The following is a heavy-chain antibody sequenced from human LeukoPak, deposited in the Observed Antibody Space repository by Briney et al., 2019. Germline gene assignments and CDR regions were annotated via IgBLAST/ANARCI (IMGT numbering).Heavy chain of an antibody. D-gene: IGHD4-17*01. CDR3: VRTPTVLGAFDI. J-gene: IGHJ3*02. Sequence: SETLSLTCTVSGDSISSYYWSWIRQPAGKGLEWIGRINTSGSTNYNPSLKSRVTMSVDTSKHQFSLKLSSVAAADTATYYCVRTPTVLGAFDIWGQGTMVTVSS. CDR1: GDSISSYY. CDR2: INTSGST. V-gene: IGHV4-4*07.